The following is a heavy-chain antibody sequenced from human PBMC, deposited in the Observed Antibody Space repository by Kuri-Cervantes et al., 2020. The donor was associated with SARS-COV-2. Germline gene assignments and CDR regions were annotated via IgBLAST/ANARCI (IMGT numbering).Heavy chain of an antibody. CDR1: GYTFTGYY. Sequence: ASVKVSCKASGYTFTGYYMHWVRQAPGQGLEWMGWINPNSGGTNYAQKFQGRVTMTRDTSISTAYMELSRLRSDDTAVYYCARDPREYYYDSSGTIRTEESHFDYWGQGTLVTVSS. D-gene: IGHD3-22*01. CDR3: ARDPREYYYDSSGTIRTEESHFDY. V-gene: IGHV1-2*02. CDR2: INPNSGGT. J-gene: IGHJ4*02.